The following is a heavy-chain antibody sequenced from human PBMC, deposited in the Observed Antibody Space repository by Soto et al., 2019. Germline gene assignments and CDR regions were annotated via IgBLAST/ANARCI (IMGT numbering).Heavy chain of an antibody. V-gene: IGHV4-30-2*01. D-gene: IGHD6-13*01. CDR2: IYHSGST. CDR1: GGSISSGDYS. Sequence: SETLSLTCTVSGGSISSGDYSWTWIRQPPGKGLEWIGYIYHSGSTYYNPSLKSRVTVSVDKSKNHFSLKLSSVTAADTAVYYCARSPRSIAAGGIDFWGQGILVTVSS. CDR3: ARSPRSIAAGGIDF. J-gene: IGHJ4*01.